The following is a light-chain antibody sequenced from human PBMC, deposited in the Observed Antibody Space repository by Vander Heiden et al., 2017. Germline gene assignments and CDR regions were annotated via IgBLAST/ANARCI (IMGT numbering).Light chain of an antibody. CDR3: QQYDSNPPIT. V-gene: IGKV4-1*01. CDR1: QSVLYSSNNKNY. CDR2: WAS. J-gene: IGKJ5*01. Sequence: DIVMTQSPDSLAVSLGERATINCKSSQSVLYSSNNKNYLAWYQQKPGQPPKLLIYWASTRESGVPDRFSGSGYGTDFTLTISSLQAEDVAVYYCQQYDSNPPITFGQGTRLEIK.